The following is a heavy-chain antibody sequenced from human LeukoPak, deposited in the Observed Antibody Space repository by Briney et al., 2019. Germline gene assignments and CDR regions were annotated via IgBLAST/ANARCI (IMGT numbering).Heavy chain of an antibody. Sequence: QRGRSLRLSCTASGFTFGDYAMSWVRQAPGKGLEWVGFIRSKAYGGTTEYAASVKGRFTISRDDSKSIAYLQMNSLKTEDTAVYYYTRHRGGYSGSDFRSWGQGTLLTVSS. J-gene: IGHJ5*02. V-gene: IGHV3-49*04. CDR2: IRSKAYGGTT. CDR1: GFTFGDYA. D-gene: IGHD5-12*01. CDR3: TRHRGGYSGSDFRS.